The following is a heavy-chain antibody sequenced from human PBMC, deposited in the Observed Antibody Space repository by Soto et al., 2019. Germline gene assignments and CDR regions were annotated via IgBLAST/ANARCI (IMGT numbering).Heavy chain of an antibody. CDR2: ISGSAGST. Sequence: ESGGGLVQPGGSLRLSCAASGFTFRSYAMNWVRQAPGKGLEWVSAISGSAGSTYYADSVKGRFTISRDTSKNTLYLQMNSLRAEDTAVYYCAKGNSWSPALVLDIWGQGTMVTVSS. J-gene: IGHJ3*02. CDR1: GFTFRSYA. CDR3: AKGNSWSPALVLDI. V-gene: IGHV3-23*01. D-gene: IGHD1-7*01.